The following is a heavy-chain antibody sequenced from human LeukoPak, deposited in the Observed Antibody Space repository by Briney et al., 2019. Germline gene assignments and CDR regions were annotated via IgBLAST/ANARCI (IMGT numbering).Heavy chain of an antibody. CDR3: VGQTHKDY. V-gene: IGHV3-53*01. J-gene: IGHJ4*02. CDR1: GFTVSNSY. Sequence: QSGGSLRLSXAASGFTVSNSYMSWVRQAPGKGMEWVSVLYSGGGAYYTDSVRGRFTISRDSSKNTLYLQMNSLRADDTAVYYCVGQTHKDYWGQGTLVTVSS. CDR2: LYSGGGA.